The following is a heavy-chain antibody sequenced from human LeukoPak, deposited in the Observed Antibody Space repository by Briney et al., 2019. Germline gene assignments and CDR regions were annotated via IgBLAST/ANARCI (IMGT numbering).Heavy chain of an antibody. Sequence: ASVKVSCKVSGNTRTQLFIHWVRQAPGKGLEWMGGFDPEDAETIYAQKFQGRVTITADESTSTAYMELSSLRSEDTAVYYCASAPTGLRFLEWSFVWGKGTTVTVSS. CDR3: ASAPTGLRFLEWSFV. CDR2: FDPEDAET. D-gene: IGHD3-3*01. CDR1: GNTRTQLF. V-gene: IGHV1-24*01. J-gene: IGHJ6*04.